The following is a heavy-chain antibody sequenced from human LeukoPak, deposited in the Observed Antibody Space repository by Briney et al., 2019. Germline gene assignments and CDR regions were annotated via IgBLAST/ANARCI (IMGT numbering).Heavy chain of an antibody. Sequence: SETLSLTCTVSRGSISSGSYYWSWIRQPVGKGLEWIGRIYTSGSTNYNPSLKSRVTISVDTSKNQFSLKLSSVTAADTAVYYCARAQCCPGTPDYWGQGTLVTVSS. CDR2: IYTSGST. D-gene: IGHD2-15*01. CDR1: RGSISSGSYY. CDR3: ARAQCCPGTPDY. V-gene: IGHV4-61*02. J-gene: IGHJ4*02.